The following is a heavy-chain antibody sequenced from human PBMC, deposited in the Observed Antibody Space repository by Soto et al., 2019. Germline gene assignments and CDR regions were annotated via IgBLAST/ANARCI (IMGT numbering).Heavy chain of an antibody. Sequence: SLTCAVSGVSISSGTHSWSWIRQAPGKGLEWIGYIYVTAGSTYYNPSLKSRVTVSVDTSKNHFSLKLTSMTAADTAVYYCARGGGATEGEPRWVDPWRQGTLVT. CDR2: IYVTAGST. CDR1: GVSISSGTHS. D-gene: IGHD3-16*01. CDR3: ARGGGATEGEPRWVDP. J-gene: IGHJ5*02. V-gene: IGHV4-30-2*01.